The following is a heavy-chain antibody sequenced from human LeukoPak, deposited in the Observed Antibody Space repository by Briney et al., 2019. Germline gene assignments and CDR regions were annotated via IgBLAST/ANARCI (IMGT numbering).Heavy chain of an antibody. D-gene: IGHD1/OR15-1a*01. V-gene: IGHV3-74*01. CDR1: GFTSSSYW. CDR3: VRGRGTYGWFDP. J-gene: IGHJ5*02. Sequence: GGSLRLSCAASGFTSSSYWMHWVRQVPGKGLVWVSRISGDGTARNYADSVKGRFTISRDDAKNTVDLQMNSLRGEDTAVYYCVRGRGTYGWFDPWGQGTLVTVSS. CDR2: ISGDGTAR.